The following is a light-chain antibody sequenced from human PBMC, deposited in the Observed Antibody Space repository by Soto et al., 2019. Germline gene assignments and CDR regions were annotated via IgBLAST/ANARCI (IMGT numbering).Light chain of an antibody. CDR1: SSDVGGYNY. Sequence: QSALTQPASVSGSPGQSITISCTGTSSDVGGYNYVSWYQQHPGKAPKLMIYDVSNRPSGVSNLFSGSKSGNTSSLTISGLQAEDEADYYCSSYTSSSTLLYVFGTGTKVTV. J-gene: IGLJ1*01. V-gene: IGLV2-14*01. CDR3: SSYTSSSTLLYV. CDR2: DVS.